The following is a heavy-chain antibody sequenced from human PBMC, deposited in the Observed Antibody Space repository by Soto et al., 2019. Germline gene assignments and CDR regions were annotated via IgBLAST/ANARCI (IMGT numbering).Heavy chain of an antibody. D-gene: IGHD3-10*01. CDR3: AGGIRDDGSVSAFLLNRSSDL. V-gene: IGHV4-31*02. J-gene: IGHJ2*01. CDR2: IYYSGST. Sequence: QHPGKGLEWIGYIYYSGSTYYNPSLKSRVTISVDTSKNQFSLKLSSVTAADTVVFYGAGGIRDDGSVSAFLLNRSSDL.